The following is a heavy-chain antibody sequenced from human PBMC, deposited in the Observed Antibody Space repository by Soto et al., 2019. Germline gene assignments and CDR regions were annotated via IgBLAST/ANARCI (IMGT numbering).Heavy chain of an antibody. CDR3: ARHALRSTARDAFDI. CDR1: GYSFTSYW. J-gene: IGHJ3*02. V-gene: IGHV5-10-1*01. Sequence: PGESLKISCKGSGYSFTSYWISWVRQMPGKGLEWMGRIDPSDSYTNYSPSFQGHVTISADKSISTAYLQWSSLKASDTAMYYCARHALRSTARDAFDIWGQGTMVTVSS. CDR2: IDPSDSYT.